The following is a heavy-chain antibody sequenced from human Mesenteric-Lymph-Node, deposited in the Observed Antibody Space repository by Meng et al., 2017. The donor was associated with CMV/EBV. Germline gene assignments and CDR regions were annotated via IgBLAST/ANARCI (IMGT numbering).Heavy chain of an antibody. J-gene: IGHJ4*02. CDR3: ACLWEGGY. V-gene: IGHV3-30*04. CDR2: ISYDGSNK. D-gene: IGHD3-16*01. Sequence: GESLKISCAASGFTFSSYAMHWVRQAPGKGLEWVAVISYDGSNKYYAHSVKDRFTISRDNSKNTLYLQMNSLRVEDTSIYYCACLWEGGYWGQGTLVTVSS. CDR1: GFTFSSYA.